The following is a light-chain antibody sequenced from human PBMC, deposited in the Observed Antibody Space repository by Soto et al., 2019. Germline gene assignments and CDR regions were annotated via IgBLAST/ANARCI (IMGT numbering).Light chain of an antibody. J-gene: IGKJ1*01. CDR1: QDISNY. V-gene: IGKV1-9*01. CDR3: QHLNTYPWT. Sequence: DVQLTQSPSFLSASIGDRVTLTCRASQDISNYLAWYQQKPGKAPNLLIYAASTLHSGVPSRFSGSGSGTEFTLTISSLQPEDVASYYCQHLNTYPWTFGQGTKVDI. CDR2: AAS.